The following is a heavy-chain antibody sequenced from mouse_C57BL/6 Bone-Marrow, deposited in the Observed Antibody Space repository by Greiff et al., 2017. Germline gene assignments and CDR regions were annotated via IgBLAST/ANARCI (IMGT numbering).Heavy chain of an antibody. CDR3: ARREITTVVYWYFDV. D-gene: IGHD1-1*01. CDR2: IYPRSGNT. Sequence: VQLQQSGAELARPGASVKLSCKASGYTFTSYGISWVKQRTGQGLEWIGEIYPRSGNTYYNEKFKGKATLTADKSSSTAYMELRSLTSEDSAVYFCARREITTVVYWYFDVWGTGTTVTVSS. CDR1: GYTFTSYG. V-gene: IGHV1-81*01. J-gene: IGHJ1*03.